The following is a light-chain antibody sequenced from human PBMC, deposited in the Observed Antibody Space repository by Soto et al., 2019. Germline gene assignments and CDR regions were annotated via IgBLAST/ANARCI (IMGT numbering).Light chain of an antibody. CDR3: QQFNNSPLT. J-gene: IGKJ4*01. CDR1: QSLRNNY. V-gene: IGKV3-20*01. Sequence: IVLTQSPGTLSLSPGERATLSCRASQSLRNNYLAWYQQKPGQTPRLLIYGASSRATGIPDRFSGSGSGTDFTLTISRLEPEDFAVYYCQQFNNSPLTFGGGTKVEIK. CDR2: GAS.